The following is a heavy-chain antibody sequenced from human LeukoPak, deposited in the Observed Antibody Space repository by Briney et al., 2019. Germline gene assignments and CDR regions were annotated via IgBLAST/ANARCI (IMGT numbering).Heavy chain of an antibody. V-gene: IGHV4-59*01. D-gene: IGHD6-13*01. CDR3: ARDLAAGTGGFDY. CDR1: GGSISSYY. CDR2: IYYSGST. J-gene: IGHJ4*02. Sequence: SETLSLTCTVSGGSISSYYWSWIRQPPGKGLEWIGYIYYSGSTNYNPPLKSRVTISVDTSKNQFSLKLSSVTAADTAVYYCARDLAAGTGGFDYWGQGTLVTVSS.